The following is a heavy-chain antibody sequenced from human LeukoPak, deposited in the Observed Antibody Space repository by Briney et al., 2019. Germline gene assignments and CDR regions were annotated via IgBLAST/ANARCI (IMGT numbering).Heavy chain of an antibody. V-gene: IGHV3-48*01. CDR3: ARGVEMVTINYFDY. D-gene: IGHD5-24*01. Sequence: GGSLRLSCAASGFTFSSYSMDWVRQAPGKGLEWVSYISNSSSTIYYADSVKGRFTISRDNAKNSLYLQMNSLRVEDTAVYYCARGVEMVTINYFDYWGQGTLVTVSS. CDR1: GFTFSSYS. J-gene: IGHJ4*02. CDR2: ISNSSSTI.